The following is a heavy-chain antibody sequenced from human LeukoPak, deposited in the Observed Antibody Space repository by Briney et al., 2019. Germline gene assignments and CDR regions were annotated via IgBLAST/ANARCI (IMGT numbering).Heavy chain of an antibody. J-gene: IGHJ4*02. D-gene: IGHD7-27*01. V-gene: IGHV3-23*01. Sequence: GGSLRLSCAASGFTFSSYTMRWVRQAPGKGLEWVSTITTSDGNTYYADSVKGRFTVSRDNSKNTLFLQMNSLRAEDTAVYYCAKDGGLWVSAHWGDSWGRGTLVTVSS. CDR3: AKDGGLWVSAHWGDS. CDR2: ITTSDGNT. CDR1: GFTFSSYT.